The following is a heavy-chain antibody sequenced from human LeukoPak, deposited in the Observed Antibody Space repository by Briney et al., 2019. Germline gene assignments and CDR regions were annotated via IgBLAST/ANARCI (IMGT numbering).Heavy chain of an antibody. Sequence: RGGSLTLSCAASGFTFDDDTMHWVRQTPGRGLEWVSFITWKSHRTHYADSVKGRFTVSRDNSKDSLYLQMNSLRTEDTGLYHCASEVGYRSLGYLGQGTLVTVSS. CDR3: ASEVGYRSLGY. D-gene: IGHD3-3*01. V-gene: IGHV3-43*01. CDR1: GFTFDDDT. CDR2: ITWKSHRT. J-gene: IGHJ4*02.